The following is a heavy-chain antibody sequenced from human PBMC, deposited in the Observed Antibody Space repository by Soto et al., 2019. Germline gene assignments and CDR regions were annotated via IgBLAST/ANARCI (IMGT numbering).Heavy chain of an antibody. CDR2: IYYTGST. CDR1: GGSITTYY. CDR3: ARGYYDILYAYYPWNYHYYIDV. J-gene: IGHJ6*03. Sequence: PSETLSLTCTVSGGSITTYYWSWIRQPPGKGLEWIGYIYYTGSTNYNPSLKSRVSIPVDTSKNQFSLKLNSVTAADTAMYYCARGYYDILYAYYPWNYHYYIDVWGKGTTVTVSS. V-gene: IGHV4-59*08. D-gene: IGHD3-9*01.